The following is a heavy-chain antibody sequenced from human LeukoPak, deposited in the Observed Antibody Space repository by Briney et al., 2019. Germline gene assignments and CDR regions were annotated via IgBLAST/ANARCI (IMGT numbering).Heavy chain of an antibody. CDR3: AKTSLSDPSGHYYYMDV. D-gene: IGHD3-3*01. V-gene: IGHV3-23*01. CDR2: ISGSGGST. J-gene: IGHJ6*03. Sequence: GGSLRLSCAASGFTFSSYAMSWVRQAPGKGLEWVSAISGSGGSTYYADSVKGRFTISRDNSQNTVSLQLNNLRIEDTALYYCAKTSLSDPSGHYYYMDVWGKGTTVTVSS. CDR1: GFTFSSYA.